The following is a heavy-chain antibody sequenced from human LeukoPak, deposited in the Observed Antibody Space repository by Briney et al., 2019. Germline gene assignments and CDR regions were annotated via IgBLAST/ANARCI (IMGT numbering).Heavy chain of an antibody. J-gene: IGHJ4*02. CDR1: GYTFTGYY. CDR2: INPNSGGT. Sequence: GASVKVSCKASGYTFTGYYMHWVRQAPGQGREWMGWINPNSGGTNYAQKFQGRVTMTRDTSISTAYMELSRLRSDDNAVYYCAREVNTMVRGVIGGYFDYWGQGTLVTVSS. CDR3: AREVNTMVRGVIGGYFDY. D-gene: IGHD3-10*01. V-gene: IGHV1-2*02.